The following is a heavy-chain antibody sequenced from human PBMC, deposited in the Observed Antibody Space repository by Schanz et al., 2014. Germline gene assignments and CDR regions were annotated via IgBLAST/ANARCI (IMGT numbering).Heavy chain of an antibody. CDR2: IIPILGIA. Sequence: QVQLVQSGAEVKKPGSSVKVSCKASGGTFSSYSISWVRQAPGQGLEWMGRIIPILGIANYAQKFQGRVTMTRDTSTGTAYMELRSLRSDDTAVYYCARDRRRYCSTASCLHDNWFDPWGQGTLVIVSS. J-gene: IGHJ5*02. V-gene: IGHV1-69*04. D-gene: IGHD2-2*01. CDR3: ARDRRRYCSTASCLHDNWFDP. CDR1: GGTFSSYS.